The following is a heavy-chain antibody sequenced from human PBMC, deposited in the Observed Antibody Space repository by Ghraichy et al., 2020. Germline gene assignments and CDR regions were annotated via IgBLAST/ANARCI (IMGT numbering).Heavy chain of an antibody. J-gene: IGHJ6*02. CDR3: AREIGPTNSSGWYWSAYYYYGMDV. V-gene: IGHV3-11*01. CDR2: ISSSGSTI. CDR1: GFTFSDYY. D-gene: IGHD6-19*01. Sequence: GGSPRLSCAASGFTFSDYYMSWIRQAPGKGLEWVSYISSSGSTIYYADSVKGRFTISRDNAKNSLYLQMNSLRAEDTAVYYCAREIGPTNSSGWYWSAYYYYGMDVWGQGTTVTVSS.